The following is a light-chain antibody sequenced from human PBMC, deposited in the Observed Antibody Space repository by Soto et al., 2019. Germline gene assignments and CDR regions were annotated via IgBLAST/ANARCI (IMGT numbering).Light chain of an antibody. CDR3: QQDGSSPRT. J-gene: IGKJ1*01. CDR2: DAS. V-gene: IGKV3D-20*01. CDR1: QTVSSSY. Sequence: VLTQPPETLSLSAGERATVSCGASQTVSSSYLAWYKIKPGLAPRLLFYDASNRAPGIPDRFSGRGSGTDFTLTISSLEPEDLAVYYCQQDGSSPRTFGQGTKVDIK.